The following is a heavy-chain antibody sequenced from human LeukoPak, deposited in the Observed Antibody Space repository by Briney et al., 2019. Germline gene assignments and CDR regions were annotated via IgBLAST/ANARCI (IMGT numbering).Heavy chain of an antibody. CDR1: GFTFSSYW. Sequence: GGSLRLSCAASGFTFSSYWMHWVRQAPGKGLVWVSSITSSSSYIYYADSVKGRFTISRDNAKNSLYLQMNSLRAEDTAVYYCAREVGGYYYDSSGYLYYFDYWGQGTLVTVSS. D-gene: IGHD3-22*01. CDR2: ITSSSSYI. CDR3: AREVGGYYYDSSGYLYYFDY. V-gene: IGHV3-21*01. J-gene: IGHJ4*02.